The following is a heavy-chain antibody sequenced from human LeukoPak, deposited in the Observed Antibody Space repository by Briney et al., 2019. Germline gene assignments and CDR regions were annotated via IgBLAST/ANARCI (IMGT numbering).Heavy chain of an antibody. Sequence: SSETLSLTCTVSVGSISSYYWSWIRQPPGKGLEWIGYIYYSRSTNYNPSLTSRVTIPVDTSKNQFSLKLSSVTAADTAVYYCARGNSYGINYFDYWGPGTLVTVSS. CDR2: IYYSRST. CDR1: VGSISSYY. J-gene: IGHJ4*02. CDR3: ARGNSYGINYFDY. V-gene: IGHV4-59*01. D-gene: IGHD5-18*01.